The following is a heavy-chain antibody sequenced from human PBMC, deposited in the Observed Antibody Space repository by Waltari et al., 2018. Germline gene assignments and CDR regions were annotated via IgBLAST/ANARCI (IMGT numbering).Heavy chain of an antibody. D-gene: IGHD1-26*01. CDR3: AKRIVGGPFDV. CDR2: IIPIFGKP. V-gene: IGHV1-69*12. Sequence: QVHLVQSGAEVRKPGSSVKVSCEASGGSFGTYAITWGRQAPGQGLEWMAGIIPIFGKPNYAQKFQGRVNVAADELTNTAYMELSGLRSDDTAIYYCAKRIVGGPFDVWGQGTMVTVSS. CDR1: GGSFGTYA. J-gene: IGHJ3*01.